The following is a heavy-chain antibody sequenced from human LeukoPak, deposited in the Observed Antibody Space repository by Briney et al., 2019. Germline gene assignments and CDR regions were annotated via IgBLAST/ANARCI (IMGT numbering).Heavy chain of an antibody. CDR3: ARGVIAAPTYYYYYMDV. Sequence: GGSLRLSCAASGFTFSNYWMSWVRQAPGKGLEWVANINQDGSDNYCVDSVKGRFTVSRDNAKNSLYLQMNSLRSDDTAVYYCARGVIAAPTYYYYYMDVWGKGTTVTVSS. CDR2: INQDGSDN. D-gene: IGHD6-6*01. V-gene: IGHV3-7*03. J-gene: IGHJ6*03. CDR1: GFTFSNYW.